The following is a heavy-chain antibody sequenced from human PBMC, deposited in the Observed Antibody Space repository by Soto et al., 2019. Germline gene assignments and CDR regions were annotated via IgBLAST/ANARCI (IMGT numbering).Heavy chain of an antibody. CDR1: GGSISSGDYY. CDR3: ASHIQLHPHYYFDY. Sequence: KTSETLSLTCTVSGGSISSGDYYWSWIRQPPGKGLEWIGYIYYSGSTYYNPSLKSRVTISVDTSKNQFSLKLSSVTAADTAVYYCASHIQLHPHYYFDYWGQGTLVTVSS. V-gene: IGHV4-30-4*01. J-gene: IGHJ4*02. CDR2: IYYSGST. D-gene: IGHD5-18*01.